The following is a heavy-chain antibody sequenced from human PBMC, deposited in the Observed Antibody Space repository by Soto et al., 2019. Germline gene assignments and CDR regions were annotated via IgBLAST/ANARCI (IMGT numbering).Heavy chain of an antibody. CDR3: ARDPGQWLVHNDY. V-gene: IGHV3-30-3*01. J-gene: IGHJ4*02. D-gene: IGHD6-19*01. CDR2: ISYDGSNK. Sequence: GGSLRLSCAASGFTFSSYAMHWVRQAPGKGLEWVAVISYDGSNKYYADSVKGRFTISRDNSKNTLYLQMNSLRAEDTAVYYCARDPGQWLVHNDYWGQGTLVTVSS. CDR1: GFTFSSYA.